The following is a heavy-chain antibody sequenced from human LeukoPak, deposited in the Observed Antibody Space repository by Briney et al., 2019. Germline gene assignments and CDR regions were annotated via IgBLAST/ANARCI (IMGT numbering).Heavy chain of an antibody. CDR2: ISYDGSNK. V-gene: IGHV3-30*03. J-gene: IGHJ4*02. CDR3: ARDADITMIVVEGVYFDY. Sequence: GGSLRLSCVASGFTFSSYGMHWVRQAPGKGLEWVAVISYDGSNKYYADSVKGRFTISRDNAKNSLYLQMNSLRAEVTAVYYCARDADITMIVVEGVYFDYWGQGTLVTVSS. CDR1: GFTFSSYG. D-gene: IGHD3-22*01.